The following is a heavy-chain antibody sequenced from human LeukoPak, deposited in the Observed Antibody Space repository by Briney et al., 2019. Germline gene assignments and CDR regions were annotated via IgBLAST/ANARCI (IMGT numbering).Heavy chain of an antibody. CDR3: AREGFGYDGPN. Sequence: ASVKVSCKASGYTFTSYDINWVRQATGQGLEWMGWMNPNSGNTGYAQKFQGRVTMTRDTSTSTVYMELSSLRSEDTAVYYCAREGFGYDGPNWGQGTLVTVSS. D-gene: IGHD5-12*01. CDR1: GYTFTSYD. V-gene: IGHV1-8*01. CDR2: MNPNSGNT. J-gene: IGHJ4*02.